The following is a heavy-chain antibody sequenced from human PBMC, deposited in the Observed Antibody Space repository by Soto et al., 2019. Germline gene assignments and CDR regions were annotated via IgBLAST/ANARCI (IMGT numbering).Heavy chain of an antibody. J-gene: IGHJ3*02. CDR2: INHSGST. CDR3: ARRITIPFGGIWAFDI. Sequence: QVQLQQWGAGLLKPSETLSLTCAVYGGSFSGYYWSWIRQPPGKGLEWIGEINHSGSTNYNPSLKSRVTISVDTSKNQFSLKLSSVTAADTAVYYCARRITIPFGGIWAFDIWCQGTMVTVSS. CDR1: GGSFSGYY. D-gene: IGHD3-9*01. V-gene: IGHV4-34*01.